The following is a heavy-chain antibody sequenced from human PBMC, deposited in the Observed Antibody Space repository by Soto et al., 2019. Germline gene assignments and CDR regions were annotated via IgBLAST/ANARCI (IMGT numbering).Heavy chain of an antibody. V-gene: IGHV3-74*01. CDR2: ISSDGSST. Sequence: GKGMVWVSRISSDGSSTNYADSVKGRFSIYSDNAKNTLYLQMNSLRAEDTAVFYCVRYARSRGGSSVPAFRLKRSPDL. CDR3: VRYARSRGGSSVPAFRLKRSPDL. J-gene: IGHJ2*01. D-gene: IGHD3-16*01.